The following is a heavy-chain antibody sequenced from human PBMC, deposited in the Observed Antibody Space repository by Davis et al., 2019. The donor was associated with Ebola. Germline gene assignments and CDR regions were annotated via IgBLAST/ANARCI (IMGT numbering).Heavy chain of an antibody. CDR2: INPNSGDT. CDR1: GYTSTDYY. J-gene: IGHJ4*02. CDR3: ARAWDSDFWNAYSQFDH. V-gene: IGHV1-2*04. Sequence: ASVKVSCKASGYTSTDYYIHWVRQAPGQGLEWMGWINPNSGDTNFPQKFQGWVTMTRATSIGTAYMELSSLKSDDTAVFYCARAWDSDFWNAYSQFDHWGQGTLVTVSS. D-gene: IGHD3-3*01.